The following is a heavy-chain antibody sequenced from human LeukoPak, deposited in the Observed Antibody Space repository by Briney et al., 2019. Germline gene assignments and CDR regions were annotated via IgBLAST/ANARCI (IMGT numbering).Heavy chain of an antibody. CDR1: GFIFSTYA. D-gene: IGHD4-17*01. V-gene: IGHV3-64*01. J-gene: IGHJ4*02. Sequence: GGSLRLSCAGSGFIFSTYAMHWVRQAPGKGLEYVSAISSNGDRTYYANSVKGRFTISRDNSKNTLYLQMGSLRADDMAVYYCARDGAYGDYDYWGQGTLVTVSS. CDR3: ARDGAYGDYDY. CDR2: ISSNGDRT.